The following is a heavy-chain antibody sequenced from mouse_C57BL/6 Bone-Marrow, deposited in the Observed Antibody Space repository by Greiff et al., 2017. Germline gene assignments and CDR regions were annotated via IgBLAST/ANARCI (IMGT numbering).Heavy chain of an antibody. CDR3: ARSWLLPFDY. V-gene: IGHV1-64*01. D-gene: IGHD2-3*01. Sequence: QVHVKQPGAELVKPGASVKLSCKASGYTFTSYWMHWVKQRPGQGLEWIGMIHPNSGSTNYNEKFKSKATLTVDKSSSTAYMQLSSLTSEDSAVYYCARSWLLPFDYWGQGTTLTVSS. CDR2: IHPNSGST. CDR1: GYTFTSYW. J-gene: IGHJ2*01.